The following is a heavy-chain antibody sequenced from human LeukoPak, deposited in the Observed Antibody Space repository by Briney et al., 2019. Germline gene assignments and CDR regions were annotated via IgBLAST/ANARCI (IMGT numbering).Heavy chain of an antibody. CDR2: INPSGGST. CDR3: ARDLRPQSERDYFDY. Sequence: GASVKVSCKASGYTFTSYGISWVRQAPGQGLEWMGIINPSGGSTSYAQKFQGRVTMTGDTSTSTVYMELSSLRSEDTAVYYCARDLRPQSERDYFDYWGQGTLVTVSS. V-gene: IGHV1-46*01. CDR1: GYTFTSYG. J-gene: IGHJ4*02.